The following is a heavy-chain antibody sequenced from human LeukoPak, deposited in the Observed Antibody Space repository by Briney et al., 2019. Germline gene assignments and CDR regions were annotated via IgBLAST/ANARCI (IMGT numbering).Heavy chain of an antibody. V-gene: IGHV3-15*01. CDR1: GLSINNNY. D-gene: IGHD2-2*01. J-gene: IGHJ6*02. Sequence: GGSLRLSCSASGLSINNNYVTWVRQAPGKGLEWVGRIKSKTDGGTTDYAAPVKGRFTISRDDSKNTLYLQMDSLKTEDTAVYYCTTAGYCSSTSCRRLYYYGMDVWGQGTTVTVSS. CDR2: IKSKTDGGTT. CDR3: TTAGYCSSTSCRRLYYYGMDV.